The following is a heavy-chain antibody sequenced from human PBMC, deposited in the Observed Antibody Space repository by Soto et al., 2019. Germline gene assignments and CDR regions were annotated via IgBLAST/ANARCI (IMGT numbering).Heavy chain of an antibody. CDR2: INHSGST. D-gene: IGHD3-22*01. J-gene: IGHJ5*02. CDR3: ARVGPWVPYYYDSSPYTFENWFDP. CDR1: GGSFSGYY. Sequence: SETLSLTCAVYGGSFSGYYWSWIRQPPGKGLEWIGEINHSGSTNYNPSLKSRVTISVDTSKNQFSLKLNSVTAADTAVYYCARVGPWVPYYYDSSPYTFENWFDPWGQGTLVTVSS. V-gene: IGHV4-34*01.